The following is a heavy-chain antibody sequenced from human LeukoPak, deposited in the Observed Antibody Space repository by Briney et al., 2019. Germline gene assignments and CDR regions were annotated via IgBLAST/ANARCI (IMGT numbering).Heavy chain of an antibody. J-gene: IGHJ6*04. CDR2: INHSGST. Sequence: KPSETLSLTCAVYGGSFSGYYWSWIRQPPGKGLEWIGEINHSGSTNYNPSLKSRVTISVDTSKNQFSLKLSSVAAADTAVYYCARQYGWGSHNGMDVGGKGTTVTVSS. CDR1: GGSFSGYY. V-gene: IGHV4-34*01. D-gene: IGHD3-10*01. CDR3: ARQYGWGSHNGMDV.